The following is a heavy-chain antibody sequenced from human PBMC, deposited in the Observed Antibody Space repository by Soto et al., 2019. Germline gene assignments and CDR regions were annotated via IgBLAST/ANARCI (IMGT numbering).Heavy chain of an antibody. D-gene: IGHD3-3*01. V-gene: IGHV3-21*01. CDR2: ISPSGSYM. CDR3: ARFGLVTFDC. J-gene: IGHJ4*02. Sequence: GGSLRLSCAASGFIFNAYSMDWVRQAPGKGLEWVASISPSGSYMYYGDSLKGRFTVSRDNAKNSLYLQMDSLRADDTAIYYCARFGLVTFDCWGQGTLVTVSS. CDR1: GFIFNAYS.